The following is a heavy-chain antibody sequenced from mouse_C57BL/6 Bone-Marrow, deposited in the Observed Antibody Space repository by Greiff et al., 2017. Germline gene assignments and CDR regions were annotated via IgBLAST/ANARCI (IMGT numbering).Heavy chain of an antibody. CDR3: ARHAVVAWYFDV. CDR1: GFTFSSYG. J-gene: IGHJ1*03. D-gene: IGHD1-1*01. CDR2: ISSGGSYT. Sequence: EVQRVESGGDLVKPGGSLKLSCAASGFTFSSYGMSWVRQTPDKRLEWVATISSGGSYTYYPDSVKGRFTISRDNAKNTLYLQMSSLKSEDTAMYYCARHAVVAWYFDVWGTGTTVTVSS. V-gene: IGHV5-6*01.